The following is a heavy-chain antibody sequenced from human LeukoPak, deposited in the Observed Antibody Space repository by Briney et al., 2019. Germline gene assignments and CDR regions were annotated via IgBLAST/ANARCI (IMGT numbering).Heavy chain of an antibody. CDR3: ARVGYSYVINDWSRTGLGAYPTKYYYHMDV. J-gene: IGHJ6*03. V-gene: IGHV4-34*01. CDR2: INHSGST. CDR1: GGSSSGYY. D-gene: IGHD5-18*01. Sequence: PSETLSLTCAVYGGSSSGYYWSWIRQPPGKGLEWIGEINHSGSTNYNPSLKSRVTISGGTSKNQFSLKLSSVTAADTAVYFCARVGYSYVINDWSRTGLGAYPTKYYYHMDVWGKGTTVTVSS.